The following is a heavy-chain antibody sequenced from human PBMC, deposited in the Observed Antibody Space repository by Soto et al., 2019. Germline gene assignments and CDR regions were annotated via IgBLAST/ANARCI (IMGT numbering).Heavy chain of an antibody. CDR3: ERGQDGSLSYLMGSYFYYYMDV. CDR2: IYSGGST. V-gene: IGHV3-66*01. J-gene: IGHJ6*03. Sequence: EVQLVESGGGLVQPGGSLRLSCAASGFTVSSNYMSWVRQAPGKGLEWVSVIYSGGSTYYADSVKGRFTISRDNSKNTLYLQMNSLRAEDTAVYYCERGQDGSLSYLMGSYFYYYMDVWGKGTTVTVSS. D-gene: IGHD3-10*01. CDR1: GFTVSSNY.